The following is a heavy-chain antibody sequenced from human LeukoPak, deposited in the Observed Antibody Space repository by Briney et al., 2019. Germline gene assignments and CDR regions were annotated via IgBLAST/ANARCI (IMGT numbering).Heavy chain of an antibody. CDR2: ITTSSNTL. V-gene: IGHV3-48*01. Sequence: PGGSLRLSCAASGFTFSSYNMNWVRQAPGKGLEWVSYITTSSNTLYYADSVKGRFTISRDNAKNSLYLQMNSLRAEDTAVYYCERTVDGITNFDYWGQGTLVTVSS. CDR1: GFTFSSYN. D-gene: IGHD6-19*01. J-gene: IGHJ4*02. CDR3: ERTVDGITNFDY.